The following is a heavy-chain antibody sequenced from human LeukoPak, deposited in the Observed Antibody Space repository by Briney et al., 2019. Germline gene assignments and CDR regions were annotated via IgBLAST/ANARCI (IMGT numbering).Heavy chain of an antibody. J-gene: IGHJ4*02. V-gene: IGHV3-23*01. CDR1: GITLSNYG. D-gene: IGHD3-22*01. Sequence: GGSLRLFCAVSGITLSNYGMSWVRQAPGKGLEWVAGISGSGGGTYYADSVKGRLTISRDNPKNTLYLQMNSLRAEDTAVYFCAKRGVVIRVILVGFHKEAYYFDSWGQGALVTVSS. CDR3: AKRGVVIRVILVGFHKEAYYFDS. CDR2: ISGSGGGT.